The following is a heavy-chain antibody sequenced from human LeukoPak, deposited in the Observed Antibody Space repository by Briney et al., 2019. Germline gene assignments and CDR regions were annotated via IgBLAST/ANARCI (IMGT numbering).Heavy chain of an antibody. CDR2: IIPIFSTA. CDR1: GGTFSSYA. D-gene: IGHD6-13*01. J-gene: IGHJ4*02. CDR3: AIESVRIAAADRGYYDY. V-gene: IGHV1-69*05. Sequence: SVKVSCKASGGTFSSYAISWVRQAPGQGLEWMGGIIPIFSTANYAQKFQGRVTITTDESTSTAYMELSSLRSEDTAEYYCAIESVRIAAADRGYYDYWGQGTLATVSS.